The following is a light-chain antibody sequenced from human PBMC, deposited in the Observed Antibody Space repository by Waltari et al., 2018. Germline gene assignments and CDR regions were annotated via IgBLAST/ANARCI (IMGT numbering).Light chain of an antibody. J-gene: IGKJ3*01. CDR3: HQYYSTPFT. CDR2: WAS. Sequence: DIVMTQSPDSLAVSLVERATINCKSSQSVLYSSNNKNYLAWYQQKPGQPPKLLIYWASTRESGVPDRFSGSESGTDFTLTISSLQAEDVAVYYCHQYYSTPFTFGPGTKVDIK. V-gene: IGKV4-1*01. CDR1: QSVLYSSNNKNY.